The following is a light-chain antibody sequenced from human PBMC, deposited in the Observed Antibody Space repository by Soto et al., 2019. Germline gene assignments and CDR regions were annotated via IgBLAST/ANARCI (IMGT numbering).Light chain of an antibody. CDR1: QVIGSRY. J-gene: IGKJ2*01. V-gene: IGKV3-20*01. CDR3: QQFGSAIPHT. CDR2: GAS. Sequence: EIVMTQSPGTLSLSPGERATISCRASQVIGSRYLAWYHQKSGQAPRLLIYGASSRATGIPDRFSGSESGTEFTLTISRLEPEDFGVYYCQQFGSAIPHTFGQGTKLEIK.